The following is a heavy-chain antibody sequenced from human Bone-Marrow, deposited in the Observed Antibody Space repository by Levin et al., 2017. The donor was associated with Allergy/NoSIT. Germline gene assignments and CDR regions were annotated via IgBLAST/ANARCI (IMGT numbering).Heavy chain of an antibody. V-gene: IGHV3-49*03. Sequence: GGSLRLSCTGSGFTFGDFAMTWFRQAPGKGLEWVGIIRSRDFGERTEYAESVKGRFTISRDDSKGVASLQMSSLEVEDSAMYYCSTTIVAPGFYFEYWGQGTLVTVSS. CDR1: GFTFGDFA. CDR2: IRSRDFGERT. D-gene: IGHD5-12*01. J-gene: IGHJ4*02. CDR3: STTIVAPGFYFEY.